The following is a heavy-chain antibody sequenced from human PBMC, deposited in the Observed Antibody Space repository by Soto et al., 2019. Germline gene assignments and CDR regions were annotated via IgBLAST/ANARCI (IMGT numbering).Heavy chain of an antibody. V-gene: IGHV3-30*03. CDR2: ISHDRGAI. CDR1: GFTLSTYG. CDR3: AREFCPSSWYNWFDP. Sequence: QEQLVESGGGVVQPGTSLRLSCEASGFTLSTYGMHWVRQAPGKGLEWLAMISHDRGAIHYTDSVKGRCTVSRYTYSNTFHLHVNGQRLEDTGVYFCAREFCPSSWYNWFDPWGQGTLVPGSS. D-gene: IGHD6-13*01. J-gene: IGHJ5*02.